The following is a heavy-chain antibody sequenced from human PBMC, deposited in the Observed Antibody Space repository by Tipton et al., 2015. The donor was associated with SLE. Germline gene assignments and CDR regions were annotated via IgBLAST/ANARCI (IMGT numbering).Heavy chain of an antibody. J-gene: IGHJ3*02. D-gene: IGHD3-9*01. CDR2: ISGSGGST. Sequence: VQLVQSGGGLVQPGGTLRLSCAASGFTFSSYGMSWVRQAPGKGLEWVSAISGSGGSTYYADSVKGRFTISRDSSKNTVYVQMNSLRVEDTAIYYCARDLSRDILTKNDAFDIWGQGTVVTVSS. V-gene: IGHV3-23*04. CDR1: GFTFSSYG. CDR3: ARDLSRDILTKNDAFDI.